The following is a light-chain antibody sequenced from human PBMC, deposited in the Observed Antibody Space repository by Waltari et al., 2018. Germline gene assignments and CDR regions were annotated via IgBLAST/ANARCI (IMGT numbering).Light chain of an antibody. CDR1: QSISSW. V-gene: IGKV1-5*03. Sequence: DIQMTQSPSTLSASVGDRVTITCRASQSISSWLAWYQQKPGKAPKLLIYKASSLESGVPSRVSGSGSGTEFTLTISSLQPDDFATYYCQQYNSYITFGPGTKVDIK. CDR3: QQYNSYIT. CDR2: KAS. J-gene: IGKJ3*01.